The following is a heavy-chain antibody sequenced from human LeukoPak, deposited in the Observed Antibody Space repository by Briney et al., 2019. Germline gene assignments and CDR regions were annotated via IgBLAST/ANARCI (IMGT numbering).Heavy chain of an antibody. Sequence: GGSLRLSCAASGFTFSSYSMNWVRQAPGKGLEWVSSISSSSSYIYYADSVKGRFTISRDNAENSLYLQMNSLRAEDTAVYYCARDHGSYYKTYYYYGMDVWGKGTTVTVSS. CDR3: ARDHGSYYKTYYYYGMDV. J-gene: IGHJ6*04. CDR2: ISSSSSYI. CDR1: GFTFSSYS. V-gene: IGHV3-21*01. D-gene: IGHD3-10*01.